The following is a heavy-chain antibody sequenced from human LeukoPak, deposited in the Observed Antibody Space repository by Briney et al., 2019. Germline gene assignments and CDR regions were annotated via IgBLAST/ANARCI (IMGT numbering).Heavy chain of an antibody. D-gene: IGHD1-1*01. CDR2: ISGDGGST. J-gene: IGHJ6*03. CDR1: GFTFDDYA. Sequence: GGSLRLSXAASGFTFDDYAMHWVRQAQGKGLEWVSLISGDGGSTYYADSVKGRFTISRDNSKNSLYLQMNSLRTEDTALYYCAKVLEPDYYYYYMDVWGKGTTVTVS. V-gene: IGHV3-43*02. CDR3: AKVLEPDYYYYYMDV.